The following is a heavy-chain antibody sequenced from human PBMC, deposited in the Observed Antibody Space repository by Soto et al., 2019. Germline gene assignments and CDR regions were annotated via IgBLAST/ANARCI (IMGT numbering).Heavy chain of an antibody. V-gene: IGHV1-69*04. CDR1: GGTFSSYT. D-gene: IGHD3-10*01. J-gene: IGHJ2*01. CDR3: ARESGKGGTYGSGSYSSRWYFDL. CDR2: IIPILGIA. Sequence: ASVKVSCKASGGTFSSYTISCVRQAPGQGLEWMGRIIPILGIANYAQKFQGRVTITADKSTSTAYMELSSPRSEDTAVYYCARESGKGGTYGSGSYSSRWYFDLWGRGTLVTVSS.